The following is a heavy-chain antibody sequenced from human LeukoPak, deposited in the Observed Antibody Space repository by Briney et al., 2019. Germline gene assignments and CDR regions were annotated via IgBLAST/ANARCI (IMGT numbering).Heavy chain of an antibody. CDR3: AKDLLASFGSFFYFDY. V-gene: IGHV3-23*01. CDR1: GFTFSSYV. J-gene: IGHJ4*02. D-gene: IGHD2/OR15-2a*01. CDR2: ISGSGGST. Sequence: GGSLRLSCAASGFTFSSYVMSWVRQAPGKGLEWVSGISGSGGSTYYADSVKGRFTISRDNSKNTLYLQMNGLRAEDTAVYYCAKDLLASFGSFFYFDYWGQGTLVTVSS.